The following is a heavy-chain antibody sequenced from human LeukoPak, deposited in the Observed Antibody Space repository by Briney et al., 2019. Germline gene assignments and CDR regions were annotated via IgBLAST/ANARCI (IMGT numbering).Heavy chain of an antibody. D-gene: IGHD3-10*01. CDR3: ARTTMVLYYFDY. CDR2: IYHSGST. CDR1: GGSISSSNW. V-gene: IGHV4-4*02. Sequence: SETLSLTCAVSGGSISSSNWWSWVRQPPVKGLEWIGEIYHSGSTNYNPSLKSRVTISVDKSKNQFSLKLSSVTAADTAVYYCARTTMVLYYFDYWGQGTLVTVSS. J-gene: IGHJ4*02.